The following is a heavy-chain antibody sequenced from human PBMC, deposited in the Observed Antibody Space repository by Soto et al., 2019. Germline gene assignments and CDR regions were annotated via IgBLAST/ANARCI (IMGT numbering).Heavy chain of an antibody. V-gene: IGHV1-2*02. Sequence: QVQLVQSGAEVKKPGASVKVSCKASGYTFSGYYIHWVRQAPGQGPEWVGWINPNNGDTNYAQKYQGRVTMTRDTSSTTVYMELNSLRSDDTAVYYCARGRSVAGKKFDYWGQGTLVTVS. CDR2: INPNNGDT. CDR3: ARGRSVAGKKFDY. J-gene: IGHJ4*02. D-gene: IGHD6-19*01. CDR1: GYTFSGYY.